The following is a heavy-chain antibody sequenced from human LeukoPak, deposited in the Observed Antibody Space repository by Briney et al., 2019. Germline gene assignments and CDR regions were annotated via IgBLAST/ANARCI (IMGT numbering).Heavy chain of an antibody. D-gene: IGHD1-26*01. V-gene: IGHV4-4*07. J-gene: IGHJ4*02. CDR2: IYTSGST. CDR3: ARENSGSYREFDY. CDR1: GGSISSYY. Sequence: SETLSLTCTVSGGSISSYYWSWVRQPAGKGLEWIGRIYTSGSTNYNASLKSRVSMSVDTSKNQFSLKLSSVTAADTAVFYCARENSGSYREFDYWGQGTLVTVSS.